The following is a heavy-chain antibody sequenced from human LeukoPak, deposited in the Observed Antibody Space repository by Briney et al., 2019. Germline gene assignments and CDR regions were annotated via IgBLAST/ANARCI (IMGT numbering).Heavy chain of an antibody. Sequence: SETLSLTCTVSGGSISSYYWSWIRQLPGKGLEWIGYIYYSGSTNYNPSLKSRVTISVDTSKNHFSLKLSSVTAADTAVYYCARSGDGSGYYYGAFDVWDQGTMVTVSS. J-gene: IGHJ3*01. CDR2: IYYSGST. CDR3: ARSGDGSGYYYGAFDV. CDR1: GGSISSYY. V-gene: IGHV4-59*08. D-gene: IGHD3-22*01.